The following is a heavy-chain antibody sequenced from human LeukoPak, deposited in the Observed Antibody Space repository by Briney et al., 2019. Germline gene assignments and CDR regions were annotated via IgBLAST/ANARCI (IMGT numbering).Heavy chain of an antibody. D-gene: IGHD2-8*01. CDR1: GGSITSSNW. CDR2: IYHSGST. V-gene: IGHV4-4*02. Sequence: KPSETLSLTCAVSGGSITSSNWWSWVRQPPGKGLEWIGEIYHSGSTNYNPSLESRVTISVDKSKNELSLKLNSVTAADTTMYYCASGGFYSWYPWGQGTLVTVSP. CDR3: ASGGFYSWYP. J-gene: IGHJ5*02.